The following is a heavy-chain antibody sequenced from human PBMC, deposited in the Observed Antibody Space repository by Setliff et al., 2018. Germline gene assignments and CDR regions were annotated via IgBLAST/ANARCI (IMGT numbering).Heavy chain of an antibody. CDR3: ARTGTYRYFDY. Sequence: PSETLSLTCSVSGGSISSGSDYWAWIRQPPGKGLEWIGRIHYRGTTYSNASLASRLTIFVDTAKNQFSLKLTSVTAADTAVYYCARTGTYRYFDYWGQGTRVTVS. V-gene: IGHV4-39*01. CDR1: GGSISSGSDY. D-gene: IGHD1-1*01. J-gene: IGHJ4*02. CDR2: IHYRGTT.